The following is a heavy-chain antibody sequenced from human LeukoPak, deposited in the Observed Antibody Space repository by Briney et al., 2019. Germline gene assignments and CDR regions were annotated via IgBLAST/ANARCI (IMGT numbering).Heavy chain of an antibody. CDR2: ISAYNGNT. J-gene: IGHJ6*02. CDR3: ARDRDLTVTSSTGYYYGMDV. CDR1: GYTFTSYG. D-gene: IGHD4-17*01. V-gene: IGHV1-18*01. Sequence: GASVKVSCKASGYTFTSYGISRVRQAPGQGLEWMGWISAYNGNTNYAQKLQGRVTMTTDTSTSTAYMELRSLRSDDTAVYYCARDRDLTVTSSTGYYYGMDVWGQGTTVTVSS.